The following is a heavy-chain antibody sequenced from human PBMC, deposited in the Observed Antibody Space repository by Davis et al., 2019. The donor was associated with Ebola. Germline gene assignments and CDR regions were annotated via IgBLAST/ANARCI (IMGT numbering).Heavy chain of an antibody. D-gene: IGHD3-16*02. CDR3: ARHVGETNTFGGVIVLYYFDY. CDR1: GGSIRSSNHH. J-gene: IGHJ4*02. V-gene: IGHV4-39*01. Sequence: MPSETLSLTCTLSGGSIRSSNHHWGWIRQPPGKGLECVGYIYYIGHTKYNPSLKSPVTISVNTSNNQLSLRLSSVTAADTAVYYCARHVGETNTFGGVIVLYYFDYWGQGTLVTVSS. CDR2: IYYIGHT.